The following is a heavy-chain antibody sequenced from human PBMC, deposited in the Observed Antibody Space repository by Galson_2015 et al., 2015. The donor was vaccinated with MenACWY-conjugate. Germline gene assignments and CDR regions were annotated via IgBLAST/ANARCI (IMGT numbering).Heavy chain of an antibody. CDR1: GFTFSSYA. D-gene: IGHD3-10*01. V-gene: IGHV3-23*01. CDR2: ITGTGVTT. J-gene: IGHJ6*02. Sequence: SLRLSCAASGFTFSSYAMTWIRQAPGKGLEWVSVITGTGVTTYYADSVKGRFTISRDNSKNTLYLQMNSLRAEDTAIYYCAKASYEAGSGAMDVWGQGTTVTVSS. CDR3: AKASYEAGSGAMDV.